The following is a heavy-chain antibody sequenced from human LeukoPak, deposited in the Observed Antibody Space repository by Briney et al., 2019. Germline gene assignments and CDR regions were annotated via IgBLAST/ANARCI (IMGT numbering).Heavy chain of an antibody. J-gene: IGHJ6*02. D-gene: IGHD6-13*01. CDR3: ARARRKYSSSWYVGV. Sequence: SETLSLTCAVYGGSFSGYYWSWIRQPPGKGLEWIGEINHSGSTNYNPSLKSRVTISVDTSKNQFSLKLSSVTAADTAVYYCARARRKYSSSWYVGVWGQGTTVTVYS. CDR1: GGSFSGYY. CDR2: INHSGST. V-gene: IGHV4-34*01.